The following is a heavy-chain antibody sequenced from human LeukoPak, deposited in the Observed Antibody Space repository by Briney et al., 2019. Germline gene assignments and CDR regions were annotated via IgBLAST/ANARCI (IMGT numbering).Heavy chain of an antibody. CDR3: ARSWFGEMFLDY. Sequence: ASVKVSFKASEYTLTGYYMHWVRQAPGQGLEWMGWINPKSGVTNYAQKFQGRVTMTRDTSISTAYLELSRLRSDDTAIYYCARSWFGEMFLDYWGQGTLVTVSS. J-gene: IGHJ4*02. D-gene: IGHD3-10*01. CDR2: INPKSGVT. CDR1: EYTLTGYY. V-gene: IGHV1-2*02.